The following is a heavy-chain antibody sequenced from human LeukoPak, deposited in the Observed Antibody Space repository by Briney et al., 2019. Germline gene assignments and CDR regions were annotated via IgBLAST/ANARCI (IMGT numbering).Heavy chain of an antibody. J-gene: IGHJ6*03. D-gene: IGHD2-15*01. CDR1: GYTLTGFY. V-gene: IGHV1-2*02. CDR3: ARGVVAATFYYYMDV. Sequence: ASVKVSCKASGYTLTGFYIHWMRQAPGQGLEWMGWINPNSGGTNYAQKFQGRVTMTRDTSISTAYMELSSLRSDDTAVYYCARGVVAATFYYYMDVWGKGTTVTVSS. CDR2: INPNSGGT.